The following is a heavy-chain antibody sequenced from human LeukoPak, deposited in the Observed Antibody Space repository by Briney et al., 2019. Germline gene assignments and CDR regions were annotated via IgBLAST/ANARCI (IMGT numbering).Heavy chain of an antibody. CDR1: GFTFSDYY. D-gene: IGHD6-13*01. CDR2: IRNKAKGYTT. J-gene: IGHJ4*02. V-gene: IGHV3-72*01. Sequence: GGSLRLSCATSGFTFSDYYMDWVRQAPGKGLEWVGRIRNKAKGYTTEYAASVKGRFTISRDNSKNSLYLQVNSLKTEDTAVYFCARDLGQQLCDYWGQGTLVTVSS. CDR3: ARDLGQQLCDY.